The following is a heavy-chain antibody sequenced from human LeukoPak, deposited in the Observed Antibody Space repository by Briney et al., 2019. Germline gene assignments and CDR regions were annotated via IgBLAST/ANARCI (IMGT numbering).Heavy chain of an antibody. V-gene: IGHV3-30*04. D-gene: IGHD2-15*01. J-gene: IGHJ1*01. CDR2: LSYDGSNK. Sequence: GGSLRLSFAASGFPFSSYAMHWVRQAPGKGLGGGAVLSYDGSNKYYADSVKGRFTISRDNSKNTLYLQMNSLRAEDTAVYYCAREPMRAATPGAGLIYFQHWGQGTLVTVSS. CDR3: AREPMRAATPGAGLIYFQH. CDR1: GFPFSSYA.